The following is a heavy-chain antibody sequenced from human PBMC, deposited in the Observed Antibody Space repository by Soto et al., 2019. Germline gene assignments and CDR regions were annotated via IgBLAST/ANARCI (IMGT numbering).Heavy chain of an antibody. J-gene: IGHJ6*02. D-gene: IGHD6-13*01. Sequence: PSETLSLTCTVSGGSISRYSCTWIRQPPGKGLEWIGYIYYSGSTNYNPSLKSRVTISVDTSKNQFSLKLSSVTAADTAVYYCAREGVSSSWYNYYGMDVWGQGTTVTVSS. CDR2: IYYSGST. CDR3: AREGVSSSWYNYYGMDV. CDR1: GGSISRYS. V-gene: IGHV4-59*01.